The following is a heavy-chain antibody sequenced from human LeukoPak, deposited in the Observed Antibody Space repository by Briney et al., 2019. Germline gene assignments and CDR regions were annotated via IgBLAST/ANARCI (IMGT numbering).Heavy chain of an antibody. CDR3: ASNSIEIAVAATD. D-gene: IGHD6-19*01. Sequence: GGSLRLSCAASGFTFSSYSMNWVRQAPGEGLEWVSSISSSSSYIYYADSVKGRFTISRDNAKNSLYLQMNSLRAEDTAVYYCASNSIEIAVAATDWGQGTLVTVSS. CDR1: GFTFSSYS. CDR2: ISSSSSYI. V-gene: IGHV3-21*01. J-gene: IGHJ4*02.